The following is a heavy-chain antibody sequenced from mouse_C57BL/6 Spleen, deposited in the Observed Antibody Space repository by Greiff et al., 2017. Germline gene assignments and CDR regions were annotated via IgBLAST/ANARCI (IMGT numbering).Heavy chain of an antibody. J-gene: IGHJ2*01. CDR3: ARQDYYYGSGRNYFDY. V-gene: IGHV1-81*01. CDR1: GYTFTSYG. CDR2: IYPRSGNT. D-gene: IGHD1-1*01. Sequence: VQLQQSGAELARPGASVKLSCKASGYTFTSYGISWVKQRTGQGLEWIGEIYPRSGNTYYNEKFKGKATLTADKSSSTAYMELRSLTSEDSAVYFCARQDYYYGSGRNYFDYWGQGTTLTVSS.